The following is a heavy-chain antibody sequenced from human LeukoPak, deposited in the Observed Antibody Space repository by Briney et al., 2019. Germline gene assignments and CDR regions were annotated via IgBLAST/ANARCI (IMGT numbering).Heavy chain of an antibody. V-gene: IGHV3-7*01. Sequence: GGSLRLSCAASGFTFSSYWMSWVRQAPGKGLEWVANIKQDGSEKYYVDSVKGRFTISRDNAKNSLYLQLNSLRVEDTAVYYCARAVGAWAFDIWGQGTMVTLSS. D-gene: IGHD4-17*01. CDR1: GFTFSSYW. J-gene: IGHJ3*02. CDR3: ARAVGAWAFDI. CDR2: IKQDGSEK.